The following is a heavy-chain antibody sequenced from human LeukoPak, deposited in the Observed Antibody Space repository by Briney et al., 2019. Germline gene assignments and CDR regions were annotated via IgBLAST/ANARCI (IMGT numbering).Heavy chain of an antibody. CDR2: ISGSGGST. CDR3: AKEGPDMSSSHFDY. V-gene: IGHV3-23*01. Sequence: GGSLRLSCAASGFTFSSYAMSWVRQAPGKGLEWVSVISGSGGSTYYADSVKGRFTISRDNSKNTVFLQMNSLRAEDTAVYYCAKEGPDMSSSHFDYWGQGVLVAVSS. D-gene: IGHD5/OR15-5a*01. CDR1: GFTFSSYA. J-gene: IGHJ4*02.